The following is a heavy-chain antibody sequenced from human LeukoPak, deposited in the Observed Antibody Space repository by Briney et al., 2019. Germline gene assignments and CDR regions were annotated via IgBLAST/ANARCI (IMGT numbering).Heavy chain of an antibody. V-gene: IGHV1-2*04. J-gene: IGHJ4*02. D-gene: IGHD6-13*01. CDR1: GNTFTGYY. Sequence: ASVKVSCKASGNTFTGYYMHWVRQAPGQGLEWMGWINPNSGGTNYAQKFQGWVTMTRDTSISTAYMELSRLRSDDTAVYYCARLGIAAAALDYWGQGTLVTVSS. CDR3: ARLGIAAAALDY. CDR2: INPNSGGT.